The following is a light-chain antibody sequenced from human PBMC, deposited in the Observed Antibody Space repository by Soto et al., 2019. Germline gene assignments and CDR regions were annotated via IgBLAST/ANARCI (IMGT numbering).Light chain of an antibody. Sequence: DIQITQSPSTLSASVGDRVTITCRATQSVSRWLAWYQQKPGRAPKLLIYDASILESGVPSRFSGGGSGTQFTLTISSLQPEDFATYYCQQYNLYLSYTFGQGTKLQIK. CDR1: QSVSRW. CDR2: DAS. J-gene: IGKJ2*01. CDR3: QQYNLYLSYT. V-gene: IGKV1-5*01.